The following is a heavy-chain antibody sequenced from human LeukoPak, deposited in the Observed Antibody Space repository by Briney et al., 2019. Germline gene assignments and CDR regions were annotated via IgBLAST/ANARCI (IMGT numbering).Heavy chain of an antibody. CDR2: IKQDGSEK. Sequence: PGGTLRLSCAASGFTFSSYAMSWVRQAPGKGLEWVANIKQDGSEKYYVDSVKGRFTISRDNAKNSLYLQMNNLRTEDTAVYYCARDKLVGATHLDYWGQGSLVTVSS. D-gene: IGHD1-26*01. CDR1: GFTFSSYA. CDR3: ARDKLVGATHLDY. J-gene: IGHJ4*02. V-gene: IGHV3-7*01.